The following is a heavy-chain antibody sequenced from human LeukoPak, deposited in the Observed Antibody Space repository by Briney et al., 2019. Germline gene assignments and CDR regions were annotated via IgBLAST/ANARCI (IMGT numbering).Heavy chain of an antibody. Sequence: GGSLRLSCAASGFTFSSYWMSWVRQAPGKGLEWVANIKQDGSEKYYVDSVKGRFTISGDNAKNSLYLQMNSLRAEDTAVYYCARTYSSGWYGFRSAFDIWGQGTVVTVSS. V-gene: IGHV3-7*01. J-gene: IGHJ3*02. CDR3: ARTYSSGWYGFRSAFDI. CDR2: IKQDGSEK. D-gene: IGHD6-19*01. CDR1: GFTFSSYW.